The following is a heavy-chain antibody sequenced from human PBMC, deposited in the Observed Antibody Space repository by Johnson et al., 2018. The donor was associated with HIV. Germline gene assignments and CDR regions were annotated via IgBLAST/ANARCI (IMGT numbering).Heavy chain of an antibody. CDR1: RFTFSYYA. Sequence: QVQLVESGGGVVQPGRSLRVFCAASRFTFSYYAMHWVRQAPGKGLEWVATISYDGSNKYFADSVKGRFTISRDNTKNTMSLQMDGLRTDDTAVYYCARGGQRLVPDAFEIWGQGTMVTVSS. D-gene: IGHD6-19*01. J-gene: IGHJ3*02. V-gene: IGHV3-30*04. CDR2: ISYDGSNK. CDR3: ARGGQRLVPDAFEI.